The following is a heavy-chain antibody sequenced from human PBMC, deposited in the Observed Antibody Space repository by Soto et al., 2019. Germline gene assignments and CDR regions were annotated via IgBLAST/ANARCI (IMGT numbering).Heavy chain of an antibody. CDR2: IYYSGST. Sequence: QVQLQESGPGLVKPSETLSLTCTVSGGSISSYYWSWIRQPPGKGLEWIGYIYYSGSTNYNPSLKSRAPISVDTSTTQFSLKLSSVTAADTAVYYCARRYGYAFDIWGQGTMVNVSS. V-gene: IGHV4-59*01. CDR3: ARRYGYAFDI. D-gene: IGHD4-17*01. CDR1: GGSISSYY. J-gene: IGHJ3*02.